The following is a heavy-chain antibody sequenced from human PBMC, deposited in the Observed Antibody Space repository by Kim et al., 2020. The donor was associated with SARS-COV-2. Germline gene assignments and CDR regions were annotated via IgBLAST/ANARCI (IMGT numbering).Heavy chain of an antibody. Sequence: SETLSLTCAVSGGSISSDNWWNWVRQPPGKGLEWIGEIYHSGSANYNPSLKSRVTISVDKSKNQFSLNLSSVTAADTAVYYCARGVGLAAAGIIQYWGQGTLVTVSS. CDR1: GGSISSDNW. CDR3: ARGVGLAAAGIIQY. CDR2: IYHSGSA. V-gene: IGHV4-4*02. D-gene: IGHD6-13*01. J-gene: IGHJ4*02.